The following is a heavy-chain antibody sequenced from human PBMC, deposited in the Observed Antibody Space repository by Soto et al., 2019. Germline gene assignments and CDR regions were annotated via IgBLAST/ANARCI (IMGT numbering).Heavy chain of an antibody. J-gene: IGHJ4*02. V-gene: IGHV3-30-3*01. Sequence: QVQLVESGGGVVQPGRSLRLSCAASGFTFSSYAMHWVRQAPGKGLEWVAVISYDGSNKYYADYVKGRFTISRDNSKNTLSLQMNSLRAEETAVYYCAREVDRYGEKGYFDYWGKGTLVTVSS. CDR2: ISYDGSNK. CDR3: AREVDRYGEKGYFDY. D-gene: IGHD5-18*01. CDR1: GFTFSSYA.